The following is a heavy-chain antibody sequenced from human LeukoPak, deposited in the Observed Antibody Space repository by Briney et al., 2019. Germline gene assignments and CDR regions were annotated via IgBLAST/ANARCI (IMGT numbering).Heavy chain of an antibody. V-gene: IGHV4-34*01. J-gene: IGHJ4*02. Sequence: PSQTLSLTCALYLVSFSGYYWSSIRQPPGNGLEWIGEINHSGSTNYNPSLKSRVTISVDTSKIQFSLKLSSVTAADTAVYYCARRFNRLLPLYWGQGTLVTVSS. CDR2: INHSGST. CDR1: LVSFSGYY. CDR3: ARRFNRLLPLY. D-gene: IGHD3-16*01.